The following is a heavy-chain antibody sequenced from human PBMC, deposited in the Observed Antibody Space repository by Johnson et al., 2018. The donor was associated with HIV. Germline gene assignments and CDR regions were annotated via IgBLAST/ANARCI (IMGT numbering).Heavy chain of an antibody. J-gene: IGHJ3*02. CDR3: ARDGRGEQLVDQGDAFDI. V-gene: IGHV3-20*04. D-gene: IGHD6-6*01. CDR2: INWNGGST. CDR1: GFTFDDYG. Sequence: EVHLVESGGTVIRPGGSLRLSCVASGFTFDDYGMSWVRQAPGKGLEWVSGINWNGGSTAYGASVKGRFTIPRDNAKNSLYLHMNSLRAEDTALYFCARDGRGEQLVDQGDAFDIWGQGTMVTVSS.